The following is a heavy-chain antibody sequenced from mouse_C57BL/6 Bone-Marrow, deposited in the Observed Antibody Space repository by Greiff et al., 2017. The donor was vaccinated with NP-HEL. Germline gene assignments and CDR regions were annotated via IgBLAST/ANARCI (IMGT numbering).Heavy chain of an antibody. V-gene: IGHV5-4*01. CDR3: ARDYYGRENWYFDV. CDR2: ISDGGSYT. Sequence: EVKLVESGGGLVKPGGSLKLSCAASGFTFGSYAMSWVRQTPEKRLEWVATISDGGSYTYYPDNVKGRFTISRDNAKNNLYLQMSHLKSEDTAMYYCARDYYGRENWYFDVWGTGTTVTVSS. D-gene: IGHD1-1*01. CDR1: GFTFGSYA. J-gene: IGHJ1*03.